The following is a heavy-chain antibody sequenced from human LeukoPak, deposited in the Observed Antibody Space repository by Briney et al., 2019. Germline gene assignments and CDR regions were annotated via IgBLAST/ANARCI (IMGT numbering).Heavy chain of an antibody. D-gene: IGHD3-10*01. CDR2: ISGGGGST. J-gene: IGHJ4*02. Sequence: PGGSLRLSCAASGFTFSSFAMSWVRQAPGKGLEWVSAISGGGGSTNFADSVQGRFTISRDNSKNTLYLQMNSLRAEDTAVYYCVKTTMVRGVMDYFDYWGQGTLVTVSS. CDR1: GFTFSSFA. V-gene: IGHV3-23*01. CDR3: VKTTMVRGVMDYFDY.